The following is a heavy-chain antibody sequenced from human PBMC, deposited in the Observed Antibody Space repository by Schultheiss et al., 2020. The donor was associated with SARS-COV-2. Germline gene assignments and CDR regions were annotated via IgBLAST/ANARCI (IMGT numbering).Heavy chain of an antibody. CDR1: GFTFSSYA. CDR3: AKGMTKAVAGKGTFDY. V-gene: IGHV3-23*01. CDR2: ISGSGGST. Sequence: GESLKISCAASGFTFSSYAMSWVRQAPGKGLEWVSAISGSGGSTYYADSVKGRFTISRDNSKNTLYLQMNSLRAEDTAVYYCAKGMTKAVAGKGTFDYWGQGTLVTVSS. J-gene: IGHJ4*02. D-gene: IGHD6-19*01.